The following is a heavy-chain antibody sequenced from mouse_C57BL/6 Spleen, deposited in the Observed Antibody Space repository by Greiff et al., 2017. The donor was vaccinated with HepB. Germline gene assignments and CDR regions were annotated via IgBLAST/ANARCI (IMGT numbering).Heavy chain of an antibody. CDR3: ARGYDYDNDYFDY. J-gene: IGHJ2*01. Sequence: VQLQQSGPELVKPGASVKISCKASGYTFTDYYMNWVKQSHGKSLEWIGDINPNNGGTSYNQKFKGKATLTVDKSSSTAYMELRSLTSEDSAVYYCARGYDYDNDYFDYWGQGTTLTVSS. D-gene: IGHD2-4*01. CDR2: INPNNGGT. CDR1: GYTFTDYY. V-gene: IGHV1-26*01.